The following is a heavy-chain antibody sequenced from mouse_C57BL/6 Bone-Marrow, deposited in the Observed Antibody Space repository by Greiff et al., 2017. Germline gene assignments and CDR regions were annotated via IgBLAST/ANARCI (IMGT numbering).Heavy chain of an antibody. Sequence: QVQLQQSGAELARPGASVKLSCKASGYTFTSYGISWVKQRTGQGLEWIGEIYPRSGNTYYTEKFKGKATLTADKSSSTAYMELRSLTSEDAAVYFCARRGPWDGGLAYWGQGTLVTVSA. J-gene: IGHJ3*01. CDR2: IYPRSGNT. CDR1: GYTFTSYG. V-gene: IGHV1-81*01. CDR3: ARRGPWDGGLAY. D-gene: IGHD4-1*01.